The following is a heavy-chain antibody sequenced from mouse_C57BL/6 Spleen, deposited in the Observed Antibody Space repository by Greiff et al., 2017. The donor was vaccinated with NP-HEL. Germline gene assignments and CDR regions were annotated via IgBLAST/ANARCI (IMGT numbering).Heavy chain of an antibody. J-gene: IGHJ4*01. Sequence: VQLQQPGAELARPGASVKLSCKASGYTFTSYGISWVKQRTGQGLEWIGEIYPRSGNTYYNEKFKGKATLTADKSSSTAYMELRSLTSEDSAVYVCARSGYDYDDAMDYWGQGTSVTVSS. CDR2: IYPRSGNT. D-gene: IGHD2-4*01. V-gene: IGHV1-81*01. CDR3: ARSGYDYDDAMDY. CDR1: GYTFTSYG.